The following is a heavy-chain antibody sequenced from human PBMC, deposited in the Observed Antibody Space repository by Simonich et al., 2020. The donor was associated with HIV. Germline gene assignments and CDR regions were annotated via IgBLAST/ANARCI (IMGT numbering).Heavy chain of an antibody. V-gene: IGHV3-21*01. J-gene: IGHJ4*02. CDR3: ARDGRKGSSTSCSDY. Sequence: EVQLVESGGGLVKPGGSLRLSCAASGFTFSSYSMNWVRQGPGKGLEWVSYISSSSIYIYYADSVKGRFTISRDNAKNSLYLQMNSLRAEDTAVYYCARDGRKGSSTSCSDYWGQGTLVTVSS. CDR1: GFTFSSYS. CDR2: ISSSSIYI. D-gene: IGHD2-2*01.